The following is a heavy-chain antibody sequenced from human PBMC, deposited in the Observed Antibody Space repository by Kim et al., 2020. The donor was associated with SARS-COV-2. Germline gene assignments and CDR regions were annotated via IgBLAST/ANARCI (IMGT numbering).Heavy chain of an antibody. CDR1: GFTFSSYG. Sequence: VGSLRLSCAASGFTFSSYGMHWVRQAPGKGLEWVAVISYDGSNKYYADSVKGRFTISRDNSKNTLYLQMNSLRAEDTAVYYCAKDKGMATIAFYYWGHGT. J-gene: IGHJ4*01. CDR3: AKDKGMATIAFYY. D-gene: IGHD5-12*01. V-gene: IGHV3-30*18. CDR2: ISYDGSNK.